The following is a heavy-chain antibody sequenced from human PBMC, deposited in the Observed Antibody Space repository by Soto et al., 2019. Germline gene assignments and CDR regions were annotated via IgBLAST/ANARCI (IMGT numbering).Heavy chain of an antibody. V-gene: IGHV4-59*01. CDR3: ARDRSTYGGGGTGEVKENWFDP. Sequence: SETLSLTCSVSGGSISHYYWSWIRQSPGKGLEWIGYAYYSGSTDYNPSLKSRVTMPVDTSKNQVSLKLNSVTTADTAVYYCARDRSTYGGGGTGEVKENWFDPWGPGTLVTVSS. J-gene: IGHJ5*02. CDR1: GGSISHYY. CDR2: AYYSGST. D-gene: IGHD2-8*01.